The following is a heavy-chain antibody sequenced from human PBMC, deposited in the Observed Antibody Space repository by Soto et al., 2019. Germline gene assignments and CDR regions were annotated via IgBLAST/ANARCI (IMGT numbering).Heavy chain of an antibody. J-gene: IGHJ5*02. Sequence: QVQLQESGPGLVKPSQTLSLTCTVSGGSISNRNYYWIWVRQNPGKGLEWIGYIYYSGSTYYNPSLKSRVAISVDTSKNQCSLKLSSVTAADTAVYYCARRIAASNGGWFDPWGQGTLVTVSS. D-gene: IGHD6-13*01. CDR2: IYYSGST. V-gene: IGHV4-31*03. CDR3: ARRIAASNGGWFDP. CDR1: GGSISNRNYY.